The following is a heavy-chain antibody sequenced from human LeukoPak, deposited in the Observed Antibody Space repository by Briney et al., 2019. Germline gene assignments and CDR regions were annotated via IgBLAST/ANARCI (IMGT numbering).Heavy chain of an antibody. J-gene: IGHJ4*02. CDR1: GYTFTGYY. CDR2: ISAYNGNT. D-gene: IGHD1-26*01. V-gene: IGHV1-18*04. Sequence: ASVKVSCKASGYTFTGYYMHWVRQAPGQGLEWMGWISAYNGNTNYAQKLQGRVTMTTDTSTSTAYMELRSLRSDDTAVYYCARVPGWYSGSYFDYWGQGTLVTVSS. CDR3: ARVPGWYSGSYFDY.